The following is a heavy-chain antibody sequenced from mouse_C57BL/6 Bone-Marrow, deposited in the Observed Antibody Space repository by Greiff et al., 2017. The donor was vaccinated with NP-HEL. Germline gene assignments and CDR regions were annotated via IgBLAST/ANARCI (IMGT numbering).Heavy chain of an antibody. CDR2: INPSSGYT. J-gene: IGHJ3*01. Sequence: LVESGAELARPGASVKMSCKASGYTFTSYTMHWVKQRPGQGLEWIGYINPSSGYTKYNQKFKDKATLTADKSSSTAYMQLSSLTSEDSAVYYCARSGGLRRSLAYWGQGTLVTVSA. CDR1: GYTFTSYT. CDR3: ARSGGLRRSLAY. V-gene: IGHV1-4*01. D-gene: IGHD2-4*01.